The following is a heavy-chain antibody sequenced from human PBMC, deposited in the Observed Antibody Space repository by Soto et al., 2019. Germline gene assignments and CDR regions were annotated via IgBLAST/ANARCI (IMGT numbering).Heavy chain of an antibody. Sequence: LRLSCAASECTFSRFCMGWVRQAPGKGLEWVADIKQDGSEKHYVDSVKGRFTISRDNVRNSLYLQMNSLRAEDTAVYYCARDHTSPGITGDCWGQGTLVTVSS. J-gene: IGHJ4*02. CDR3: ARDHTSPGITGDC. CDR1: ECTFSRFC. CDR2: IKQDGSEK. D-gene: IGHD6-13*01. V-gene: IGHV3-7*01.